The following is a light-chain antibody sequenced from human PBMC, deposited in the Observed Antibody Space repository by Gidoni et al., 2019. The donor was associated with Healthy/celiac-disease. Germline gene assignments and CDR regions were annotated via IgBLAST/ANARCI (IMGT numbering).Light chain of an antibody. Sequence: DIQMTQSPSSLSAAVGDRVTITCKASQDLSNYLNWYQQKPWKAPKLLIYDAANFETGVPSRFSGRGSGTDFTFTISSLQPEDIATYYCQQYDNLLLFTFGPGTKVDIK. CDR2: DAA. CDR1: QDLSNY. J-gene: IGKJ3*01. CDR3: QQYDNLLLFT. V-gene: IGKV1-33*01.